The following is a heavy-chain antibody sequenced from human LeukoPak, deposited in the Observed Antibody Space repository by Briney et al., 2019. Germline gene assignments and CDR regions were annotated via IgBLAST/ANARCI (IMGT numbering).Heavy chain of an antibody. V-gene: IGHV3-30*03. CDR2: IFYDGTIQ. Sequence: HPGGSLRLSCAASGFTFTHYAMHWVRQTPGKGLEWVAVIFYDGTIQYYSDSVRGRLIVSRDNPKNTLYLQMNSLRAEDTAVYYCARDPWEYQLLWAFDYWGQGTLVTVSS. CDR3: ARDPWEYQLLWAFDY. D-gene: IGHD2-2*01. J-gene: IGHJ4*02. CDR1: GFTFTHYA.